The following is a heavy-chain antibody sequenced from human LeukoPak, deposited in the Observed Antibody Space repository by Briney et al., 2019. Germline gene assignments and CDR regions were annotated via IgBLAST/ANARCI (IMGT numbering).Heavy chain of an antibody. V-gene: IGHV3-23*01. D-gene: IGHD3-10*01. CDR2: ISGSGGST. CDR1: GFTFSSYT. Sequence: GGSLRLSCAASGFTFSSYTMSWVRQAPGRGLEWVSAISGSGGSTYYADSVKGRFTISRDNFKHTLYLQMNSLRAEDTAVYYCARDRDDPGNYYYYMDVWGKGTTVTVSS. CDR3: ARDRDDPGNYYYYMDV. J-gene: IGHJ6*03.